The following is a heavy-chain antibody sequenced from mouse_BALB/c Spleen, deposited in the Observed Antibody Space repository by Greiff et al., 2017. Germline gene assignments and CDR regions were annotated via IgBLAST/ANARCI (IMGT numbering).Heavy chain of an antibody. V-gene: IGHV5-12-1*01. CDR3: ARHGYGNYGAMDY. J-gene: IGHJ4*01. CDR1: GFAFSSYD. Sequence: EVHLVESGGGLVKPGGSLKLSCAASGFAFSSYDMSWVRQTPEKRLEWVAYISSGGGSTYYPDTVKGRFTISRDNAKNTLYLQMSSLKSEDTAMYYCARHGYGNYGAMDYWGQGTSVTVSS. CDR2: ISSGGGST. D-gene: IGHD2-10*02.